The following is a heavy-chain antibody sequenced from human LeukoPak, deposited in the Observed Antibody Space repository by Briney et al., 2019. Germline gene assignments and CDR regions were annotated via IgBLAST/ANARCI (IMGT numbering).Heavy chain of an antibody. CDR3: ARDFRRNYFDP. Sequence: PSETLSLTCSVSGGSVSNYYWSWIRQPPGKGLEWIGYVYYTGSTNYNPSLKSRVTMFEDKSKNQFSLRLYSVTVADTAVYYCARDFRRNYFDPWGQGTLVTVSS. CDR2: VYYTGST. CDR1: GGSVSNYY. V-gene: IGHV4-4*08. J-gene: IGHJ5*02.